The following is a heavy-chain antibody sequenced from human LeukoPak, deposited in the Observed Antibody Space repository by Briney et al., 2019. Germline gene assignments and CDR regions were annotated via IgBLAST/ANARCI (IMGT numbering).Heavy chain of an antibody. CDR1: GGSISSYY. CDR3: ARRKGARIVVVVAARSGAFDI. V-gene: IGHV4-4*07. D-gene: IGHD2-15*01. Sequence: PSETLSLTCTVSGGSISSYYWSWIRQPAGKGLEWIGRIYTSGSTNYNPSLKSRVTMSVDTSKNQFSLKLSSVTAADTAVYYCARRKGARIVVVVAARSGAFDIWGQGTMVTVSS. CDR2: IYTSGST. J-gene: IGHJ3*02.